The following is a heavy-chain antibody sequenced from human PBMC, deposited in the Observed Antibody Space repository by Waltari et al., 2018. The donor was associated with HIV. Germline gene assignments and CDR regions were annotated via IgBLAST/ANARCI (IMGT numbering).Heavy chain of an antibody. Sequence: EVQLVESGGGLVQPGGSLRLSCVASGFTFSSYNMHWVRQAPGKGLEWLSYSKSSGYTIYYADSVEGLFTLSRDNAKNSLYLQMNSLRAEDTAVYYCARTTHGIDFWGQGTLVTVSS. CDR3: ARTTHGIDF. CDR2: SKSSGYTI. J-gene: IGHJ4*02. V-gene: IGHV3-48*04. D-gene: IGHD1-1*01. CDR1: GFTFSSYN.